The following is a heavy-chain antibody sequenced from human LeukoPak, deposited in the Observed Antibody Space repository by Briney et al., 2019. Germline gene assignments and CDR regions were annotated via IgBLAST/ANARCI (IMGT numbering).Heavy chain of an antibody. CDR2: IYGDGGTT. V-gene: IGHV3-43*02. J-gene: IGHJ4*02. Sequence: GGSLRLSCAASGFTFVSYAMHWVRQAPGKGLEYVSLIYGDGGTTHYADSVKGRFSISRDNSKNSLYLQMNSLRTEDTVFYYCAQDWWGSYLSWGRGTLVTVSS. CDR1: GFTFVSYA. CDR3: AQDWWGSYLS. D-gene: IGHD1-26*01.